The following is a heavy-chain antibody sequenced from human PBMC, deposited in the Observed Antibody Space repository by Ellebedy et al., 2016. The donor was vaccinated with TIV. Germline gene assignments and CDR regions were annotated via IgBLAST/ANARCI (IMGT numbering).Heavy chain of an antibody. CDR3: ARDRASVDTAMATPRVMDV. CDR2: ISGYNGNT. Sequence: ASVKVSCXASGYTFTSYGISWVRQAPGQGLEWMGWISGYNGNTNYAPKLQGRVSMTTDTSTSTAYMELRSLRSDDTAVYYCARDRASVDTAMATPRVMDVWGQGTTVTVSS. V-gene: IGHV1-18*04. CDR1: GYTFTSYG. D-gene: IGHD5-18*01. J-gene: IGHJ6*02.